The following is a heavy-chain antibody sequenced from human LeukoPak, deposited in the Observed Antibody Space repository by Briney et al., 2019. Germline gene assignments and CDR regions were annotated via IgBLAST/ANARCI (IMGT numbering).Heavy chain of an antibody. D-gene: IGHD3-22*01. V-gene: IGHV1-69*13. CDR1: GGTFSSYA. CDR3: ARDVSYYDSSGKNWFDP. J-gene: IGHJ5*02. Sequence: GASVKVSCKASGGTFSSYAISWVRQAPGQGLEWMGGIIPIFGTANYAQKFQGRVTITADESTSTAYMELSSLRSEDTALYYCARDVSYYDSSGKNWFDPWGQGTLLTVSS. CDR2: IIPIFGTA.